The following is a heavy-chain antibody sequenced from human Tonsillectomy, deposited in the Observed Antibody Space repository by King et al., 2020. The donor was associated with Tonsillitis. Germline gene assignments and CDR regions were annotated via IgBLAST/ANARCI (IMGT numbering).Heavy chain of an antibody. CDR3: AKSFDTSGYYYFDY. D-gene: IGHD3-22*01. Sequence: VQLVESGVVVVHPGGSLRLSCVTSGFTFDDYAIHWVRQAPGKGLEWVSLITWDGSHTYYADSVKGRFTISRDNSKNSLYLQLNSLRPEDTALYYCAKSFDTSGYYYFDYWGQGTLVTVSS. V-gene: IGHV3-43D*03. CDR1: GFTFDDYA. CDR2: ITWDGSHT. J-gene: IGHJ4*02.